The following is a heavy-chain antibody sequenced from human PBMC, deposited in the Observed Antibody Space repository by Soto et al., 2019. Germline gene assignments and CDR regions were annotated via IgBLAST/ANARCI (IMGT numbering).Heavy chain of an antibody. V-gene: IGHV1-18*04. CDR2: ISAYNGNT. J-gene: IGHJ6*02. CDR1: GYTFTSYC. D-gene: IGHD3-3*01. Sequence: ASVKVSCKASGYTFTSYCISWVLQAPGQGLEWMGWISAYNGNTNYAQKLQGRVTMTTDTSTSTAYMELRSLRSDDTAVYYCARDRGEGRITIFGVVNKGMDVWGQGTTVTVSS. CDR3: ARDRGEGRITIFGVVNKGMDV.